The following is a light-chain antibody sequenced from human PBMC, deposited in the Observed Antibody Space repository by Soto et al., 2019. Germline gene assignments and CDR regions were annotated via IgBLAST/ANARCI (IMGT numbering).Light chain of an antibody. CDR1: QGISSY. J-gene: IGKJ1*01. V-gene: IGKV1-8*01. CDR3: QQYYSYPRT. CDR2: AAS. Sequence: AIRMTQSPSSLSASTGDRVTITCRASQGISSYLAWYQQKPGKAPKLLIYAASTLQSGVPSRFSGRGSGTEFTLTFSCLQSEDFATYYCQQYYSYPRTFGQGTKVEIK.